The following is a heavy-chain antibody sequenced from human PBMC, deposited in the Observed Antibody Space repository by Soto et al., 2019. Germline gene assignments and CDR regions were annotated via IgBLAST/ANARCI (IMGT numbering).Heavy chain of an antibody. Sequence: EVQLVESGGGLVQPGGSLRLSCAASGFTFSSYWMSWVRQAPGKGLEWVANIKQDGSEKYYVDSVKGRFTISRDNAKNSRYLQMNSLRAEDTAVYYWAIGRRDNTNPSHYYYDYMDVWGKGTTVTVSS. J-gene: IGHJ6*03. CDR2: IKQDGSEK. CDR3: AIGRRDNTNPSHYYYDYMDV. V-gene: IGHV3-7*01. CDR1: GFTFSSYW. D-gene: IGHD1-20*01.